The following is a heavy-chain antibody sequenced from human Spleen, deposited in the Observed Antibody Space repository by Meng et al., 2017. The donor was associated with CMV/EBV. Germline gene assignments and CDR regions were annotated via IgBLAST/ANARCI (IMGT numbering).Heavy chain of an antibody. J-gene: IGHJ4*02. CDR1: GFAFSTYA. CDR2: ISGSVRST. V-gene: IGHV3-23*01. CDR3: AKRVRGSGSPYYFDY. D-gene: IGHD3-10*01. Sequence: GESLKISCVASGFAFSTYAMSWVRQAPGKGLEWVSSISGSVRSTHYADSVKGRFTIFRDNSKNTLYLQMNSLRAEDTAVYYCAKRVRGSGSPYYFDYWGQGTLVTVSS.